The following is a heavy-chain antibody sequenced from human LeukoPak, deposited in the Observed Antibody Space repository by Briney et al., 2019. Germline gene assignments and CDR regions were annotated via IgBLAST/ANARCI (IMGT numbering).Heavy chain of an antibody. J-gene: IGHJ5*02. V-gene: IGHV4-34*01. Sequence: PSETLSLTCAVYGGSFRGYYWSWIRQPPGKGLEWIGEINHSGSTNYNPSLKSRVTISVDTSKNQFSLKLSSVTAADTAVYYCARGNPCLVTTRLNWFDPWGQGTLVTVSS. CDR1: GGSFRGYY. D-gene: IGHD3-9*01. CDR2: INHSGST. CDR3: ARGNPCLVTTRLNWFDP.